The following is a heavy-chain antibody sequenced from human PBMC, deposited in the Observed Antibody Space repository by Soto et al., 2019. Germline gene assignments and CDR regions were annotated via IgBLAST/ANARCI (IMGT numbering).Heavy chain of an antibody. CDR1: GGSISSYY. CDR3: ASLVYSSGCYYFDY. V-gene: IGHV4-4*07. J-gene: IGHJ4*02. Sequence: VQLQESGPGLVKSSEILSLTCTVSGGSISSYYWAWIRQPVGSGLEYIGRIYTSDSTNYNPSFKSLVAMSVDASKNQFSLQMTSVTAADTAVYYCASLVYSSGCYYFDYWGPGILVTVSS. CDR2: IYTSDST. D-gene: IGHD6-19*01.